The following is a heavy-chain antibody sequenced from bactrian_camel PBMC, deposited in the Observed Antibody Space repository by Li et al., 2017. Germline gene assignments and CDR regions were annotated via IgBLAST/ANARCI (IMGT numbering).Heavy chain of an antibody. D-gene: IGHD2*01. CDR1: GYTYSTDC. Sequence: HVQLVESGGGLVQPGGSLRLSCAASGYTYSTDCMGWFRQAPGEEREGVAVIDSDGNAAYADSVQGRFTVSEDKAEDTVYLIMNFLQPEDTGNYSCKTDSPTYRYCSGRGFVQSQGTQVTVS. J-gene: IGHJ4*01. V-gene: IGHV3S53*01. CDR2: IDSDGNA.